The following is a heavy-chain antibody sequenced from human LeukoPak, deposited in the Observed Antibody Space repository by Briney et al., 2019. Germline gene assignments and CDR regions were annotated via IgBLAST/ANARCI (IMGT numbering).Heavy chain of an antibody. J-gene: IGHJ5*02. Sequence: SETLSLTCAVYGVSFSGYYWSWIRQPPGKGLEWIGEINHSGSTNYNPSLKSRVTISVDTSKNQFSLKLSSVTVADTAVYYCARGYWFDPWGQGTLVTVSS. V-gene: IGHV4-34*01. CDR2: INHSGST. CDR3: ARGYWFDP. CDR1: GVSFSGYY.